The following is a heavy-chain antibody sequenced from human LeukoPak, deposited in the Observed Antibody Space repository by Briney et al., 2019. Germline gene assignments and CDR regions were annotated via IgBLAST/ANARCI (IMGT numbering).Heavy chain of an antibody. CDR1: GFTFSSYA. V-gene: IGHV3-23*01. CDR2: ICGSGGST. D-gene: IGHD3-22*01. J-gene: IGHJ4*02. Sequence: EGSLRLSCAASGFTFSSYAMSWVRQAPGKGLEWVSAICGSGGSTYYADSVKGRFTISRDNSKNTLYLQMNSLRAEDTAVYYCAKDLPDSGYYGYFDYWGQGTLVTVSS. CDR3: AKDLPDSGYYGYFDY.